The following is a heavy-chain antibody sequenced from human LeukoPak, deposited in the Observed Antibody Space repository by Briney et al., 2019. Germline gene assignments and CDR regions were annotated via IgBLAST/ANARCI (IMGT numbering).Heavy chain of an antibody. CDR3: AKVGPGGSFYFDY. CDR2: IYSSGGA. CDR1: GGSFSGYY. J-gene: IGHJ4*02. Sequence: SETLSLTCTVSGGSFSGYYWTWIRQPPGKGLEWIGYIYSSGGAIYNPSLKSRVTMSVDTSNNQFTLKLKSVTAADTAVYYCAKVGPGGSFYFDYWGQGTLVTVSS. D-gene: IGHD1-26*01. V-gene: IGHV4-4*09.